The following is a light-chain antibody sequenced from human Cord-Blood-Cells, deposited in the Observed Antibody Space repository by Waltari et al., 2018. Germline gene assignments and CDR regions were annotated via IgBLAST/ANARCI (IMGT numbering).Light chain of an antibody. Sequence: QSALTQPASVSGSPGQSLTLSCTGTSSAVGGSNYVSWYQQHPGKAPKLMIYDVSNRPSGVSNRFSGSKSGNTASLTISGLQAEDEADYYCSSYTSSSTLVFGGGTKLTVL. CDR1: SSAVGGSNY. V-gene: IGLV2-14*01. CDR2: DVS. CDR3: SSYTSSSTLV. J-gene: IGLJ3*02.